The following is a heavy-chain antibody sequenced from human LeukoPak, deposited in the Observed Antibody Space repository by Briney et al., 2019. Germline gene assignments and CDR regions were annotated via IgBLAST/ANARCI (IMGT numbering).Heavy chain of an antibody. CDR3: AGGQTTVTN. J-gene: IGHJ1*01. D-gene: IGHD4-17*01. CDR2: IKQDGSEK. Sequence: GGSLRLSCAASGFTFSSYWMSWVRQAPGKGLEWVANIKQDGSEKYYVDSVKGRFTISRDNAKNSLYLQMNSLRAEDTAVYFCAGGQTTVTNWGQGPWSPSPQ. V-gene: IGHV3-7*03. CDR1: GFTFSSYW.